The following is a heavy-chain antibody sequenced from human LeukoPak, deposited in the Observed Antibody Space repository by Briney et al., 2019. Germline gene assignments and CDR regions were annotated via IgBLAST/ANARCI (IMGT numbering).Heavy chain of an antibody. J-gene: IGHJ4*02. CDR2: IRYDGSDK. CDR1: GFTFNIYA. Sequence: GGSLRLSCAAPGFTFNIYAMHWVRQAPGKGLEWVAFIRYDGSDKYYADSVKGRFTISRDNSKNTLYLRMNSLRADDTAVYYCAKERDSSSWSDYWGQGTLVTVSS. D-gene: IGHD6-13*01. V-gene: IGHV3-30*02. CDR3: AKERDSSSWSDY.